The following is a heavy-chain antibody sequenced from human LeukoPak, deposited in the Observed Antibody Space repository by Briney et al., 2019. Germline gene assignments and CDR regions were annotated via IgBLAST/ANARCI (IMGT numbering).Heavy chain of an antibody. D-gene: IGHD3-10*01. CDR3: ARDQPENGSRDPNAFDI. CDR1: GGTFSSYA. V-gene: IGHV1-69*04. CDR2: IIPILGIA. J-gene: IGHJ3*02. Sequence: SVKVSCKASGGTFSSYAISWVRQAPGQGLEWMGRIIPILGIANYAQKFQGRVTITADKSTSTAYMELSSLRSEDTAVYYCARDQPENGSRDPNAFDIWGQGTMVTVSS.